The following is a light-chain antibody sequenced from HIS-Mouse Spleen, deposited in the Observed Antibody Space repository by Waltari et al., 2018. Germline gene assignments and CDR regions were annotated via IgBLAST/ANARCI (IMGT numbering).Light chain of an antibody. CDR2: WAS. Sequence: DIVMTQSPDSLAVSLGERATINCKSSQSVLYSSNNKNYLAWYQQKPGQPPKLLIYWASTREYGVPARFSGSGSGTDFTLPISSLQAEDVAVYYCQQYYSTPRTFGQGTKLEIK. V-gene: IGKV4-1*01. CDR1: QSVLYSSNNKNY. CDR3: QQYYSTPRT. J-gene: IGKJ2*01.